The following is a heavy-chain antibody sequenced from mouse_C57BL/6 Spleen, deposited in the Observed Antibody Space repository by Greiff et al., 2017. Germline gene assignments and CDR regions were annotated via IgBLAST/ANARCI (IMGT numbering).Heavy chain of an antibody. Sequence: QVQLQQPGAELVKPGASVKVSCKASGYTFTSYWMHWVKQRPGQGLEWIGRIHPSDGDTNYNQKFKGKATLTVDKSSSTAYMQLSSLTSEDSAVYDCAISYYDSSESLYFDFWGKGTTVTVSS. CDR3: AISYYDSSESLYFDF. CDR2: IHPSDGDT. V-gene: IGHV1-74*01. D-gene: IGHD1-1*01. CDR1: GYTFTSYW. J-gene: IGHJ1*03.